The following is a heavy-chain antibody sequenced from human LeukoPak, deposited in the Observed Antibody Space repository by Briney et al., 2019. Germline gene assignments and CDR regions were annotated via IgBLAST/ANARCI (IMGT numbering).Heavy chain of an antibody. CDR1: GGSISSCY. CDR3: ARNGPHYYDKSGYLDS. V-gene: IGHV4-59*03. J-gene: IGHJ4*02. D-gene: IGHD3-22*01. CDR2: IDYSRDT. Sequence: SETLSLTCTVSGGSISSCYWSWIRQPPGKGLEWIGNIDYSRDTNYNPSLRSRVTILVDKSRNQFSLKLNSVTAADTAVYYCARNGPHYYDKSGYLDSWGQGTLVTVSS.